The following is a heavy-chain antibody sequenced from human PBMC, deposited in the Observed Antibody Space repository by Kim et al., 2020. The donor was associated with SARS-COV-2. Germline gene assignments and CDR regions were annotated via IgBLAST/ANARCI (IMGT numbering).Heavy chain of an antibody. CDR2: ISYDGSNK. V-gene: IGHV3-30*04. Sequence: GGSLRLSCAASGFTFSSYAMHWVRQAPGKGLEWVAVISYDGSNKYYADSVKGRFTISRDNSKNTLYLQMNSLRAEDTAVYYCARGWVVVTAIPDYWGQGT. D-gene: IGHD2-21*02. CDR3: ARGWVVVTAIPDY. J-gene: IGHJ4*02. CDR1: GFTFSSYA.